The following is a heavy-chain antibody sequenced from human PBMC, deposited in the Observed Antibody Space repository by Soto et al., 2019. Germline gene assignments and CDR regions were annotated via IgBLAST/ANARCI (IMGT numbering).Heavy chain of an antibody. CDR1: GFTFSTYG. CDR2: IWYDGSIK. J-gene: IGHJ4*02. V-gene: IGHV3-33*01. CDR3: ARAVGPYDY. Sequence: PGGSLRLSCVGSGFTFSTYGIHWVRQAPGKGLEWVAVIWYDGSIKYYADSVKGRFTISRDNSKNTLYLQLNNLRLEDTAVYYCARAVGPYDYWGQGTLLTVSS.